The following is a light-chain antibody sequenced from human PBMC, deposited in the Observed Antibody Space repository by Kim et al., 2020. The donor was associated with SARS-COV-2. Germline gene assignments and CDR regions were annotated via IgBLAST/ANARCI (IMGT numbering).Light chain of an antibody. CDR2: GKN. Sequence: SSELTQDPAVSVALGQTVRITCQGDSLRRYYASWYQQKPGQAPVVVIYGKNNRPSGIPDRFSGSSSGNTASLTITRAQAEDEADYYCNSRDSSGNHLLYV. V-gene: IGLV3-19*01. CDR1: SLRRYY. J-gene: IGLJ1*01. CDR3: NSRDSSGNHLLYV.